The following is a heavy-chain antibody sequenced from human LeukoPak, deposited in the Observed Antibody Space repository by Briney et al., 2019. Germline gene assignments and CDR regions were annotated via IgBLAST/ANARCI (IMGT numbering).Heavy chain of an antibody. Sequence: GGSLRLSCAASGFTFSSYAMPWVRQAPGKGLEWVAVISYDGSNKYYADSVKGRFTISRDNSKNTLYLQMNSLRAEDTAVYYCARSVIRAAPAGYWSGGSCYAPFDYWGQGTLVTVSS. D-gene: IGHD2-15*01. V-gene: IGHV3-30*04. CDR2: ISYDGSNK. CDR1: GFTFSSYA. J-gene: IGHJ4*02. CDR3: ARSVIRAAPAGYWSGGSCYAPFDY.